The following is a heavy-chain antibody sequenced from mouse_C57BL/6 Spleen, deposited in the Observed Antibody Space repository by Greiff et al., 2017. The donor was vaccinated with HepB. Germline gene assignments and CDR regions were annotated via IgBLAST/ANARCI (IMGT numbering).Heavy chain of an antibody. J-gene: IGHJ4*01. D-gene: IGHD1-1*01. CDR1: GYTFTNYW. V-gene: IGHV1-63*01. Sequence: QVQLQQSGAELVRPGTSVKMSCKASGYTFTNYWIGWAKQRPGHGLEWIGDIYPGGGYTNYNEKFKGKATLTADKSSSTAYMQFSSLTSEDSAICYCARGDYGSSFYAMDYWGQGTSVTVSS. CDR3: ARGDYGSSFYAMDY. CDR2: IYPGGGYT.